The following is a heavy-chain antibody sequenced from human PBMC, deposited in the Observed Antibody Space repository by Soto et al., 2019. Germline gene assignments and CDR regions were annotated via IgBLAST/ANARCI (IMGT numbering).Heavy chain of an antibody. V-gene: IGHV5-51*01. CDR3: ARLYSRSHNNCFPP. D-gene: IGHD6-13*01. CDR2: IYPGDSDT. Sequence: GESLKSSCHGSGYSFTSYWIGWVRQMPGKGLEWMGIIYPGDSDTRYSPSFQGQVTISADKSISTAYLQWSSLKASDTAMYYCARLYSRSHNNCFPPWGRGTLVTVSS. CDR1: GYSFTSYW. J-gene: IGHJ5*02.